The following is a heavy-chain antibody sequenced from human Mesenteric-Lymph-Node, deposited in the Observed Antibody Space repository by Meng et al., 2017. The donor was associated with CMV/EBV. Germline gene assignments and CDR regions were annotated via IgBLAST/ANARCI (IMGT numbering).Heavy chain of an antibody. J-gene: IGHJ4*02. CDR2: IYYSGST. D-gene: IGHD3-16*01. CDR1: GGSFSGYY. V-gene: IGHV4-59*01. Sequence: GSLRLSCAVYGGSFSGYYWSWIRQPPGKGLEWIGYIYYSGSTNYNPSLKSRVTISVDTSKNQFSLKLSSVTAADTAVYYCARDLGGGNDYWGQGTRVTVSS. CDR3: ARDLGGGNDY.